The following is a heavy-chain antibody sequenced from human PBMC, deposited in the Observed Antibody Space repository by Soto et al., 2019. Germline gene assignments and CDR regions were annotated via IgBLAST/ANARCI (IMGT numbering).Heavy chain of an antibody. Sequence: GESLKISCKGSGYSFTSYWTGWVRQMPGKGLEWMGIIYPGDSDTRYSPSFQGQVTISADKSINTAYLQWSSLKASDTAVYYCAKVYSRGSLGGWSFDYWGQGTQVTVS. CDR1: GYSFTSYW. V-gene: IGHV5-51*01. D-gene: IGHD6-13*01. CDR3: AKVYSRGSLGGWSFDY. J-gene: IGHJ4*02. CDR2: IYPGDSDT.